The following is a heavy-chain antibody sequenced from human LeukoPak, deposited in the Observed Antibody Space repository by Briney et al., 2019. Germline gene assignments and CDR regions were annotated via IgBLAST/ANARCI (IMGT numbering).Heavy chain of an antibody. CDR3: AKIGGVVVPAAIQ. Sequence: PGGSLRLSCAASGFTFSSYGMHWVRQAPGKGLEWVAFIRYDGSNKYYADSVKGRFTISRDNSKNTLYLQMNSLRAEDTAVYYCAKIGGVVVPAAIQWGQGTLVTVSS. D-gene: IGHD2-2*02. V-gene: IGHV3-30*02. J-gene: IGHJ4*02. CDR2: IRYDGSNK. CDR1: GFTFSSYG.